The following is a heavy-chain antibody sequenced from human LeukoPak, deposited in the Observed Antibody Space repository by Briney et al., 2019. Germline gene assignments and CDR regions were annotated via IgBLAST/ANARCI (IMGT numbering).Heavy chain of an antibody. CDR2: IKYDGSKK. CDR1: GFTFSSNG. Sequence: GGSLRLSCVASGFTFSSNGMHWVRQAPGKGLEWVTFIKYDGSKKYYADSVKGRFTISRDNSKNTLYLEMNSLRAEDTAVYYCAKDIGSYYAYWGQGILVTVSS. CDR3: AKDIGSYYAY. V-gene: IGHV3-30*02. J-gene: IGHJ4*02. D-gene: IGHD3-10*01.